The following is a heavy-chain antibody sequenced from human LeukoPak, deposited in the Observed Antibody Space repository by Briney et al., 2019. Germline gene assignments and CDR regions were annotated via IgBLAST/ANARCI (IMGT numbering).Heavy chain of an antibody. D-gene: IGHD2-15*01. CDR3: ARDSEDIVVVVAASSFVSFDY. J-gene: IGHJ4*02. CDR1: GFTFSSYA. CDR2: ISYDGSNK. Sequence: QPGRSLRLSCAASGFTFSSYAMHWVRQAPGKGLEWVAVISYDGSNKYYADSVKGRFTISRDNSKNTLYLQMNSLRAEDTAVYYCARDSEDIVVVVAASSFVSFDYWGQGTLVTVSS. V-gene: IGHV3-30-3*01.